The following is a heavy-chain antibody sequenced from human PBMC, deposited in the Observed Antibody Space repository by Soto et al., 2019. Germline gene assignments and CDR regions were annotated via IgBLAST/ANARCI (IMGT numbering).Heavy chain of an antibody. CDR3: ARLQDSSGYYGEYYYGMDV. CDR2: VNAGNGNT. V-gene: IGHV1-3*01. J-gene: IGHJ6*02. D-gene: IGHD3-22*01. Sequence: ASVKVSCKASGYTFTSYAIHWVRQAPGRRLEWMGWVNAGNGNTKYSQKFQGRVTITRDTSASTAYMELSSLRSEDTAVYYCARLQDSSGYYGEYYYGMDVWGQGTTVTVSS. CDR1: GYTFTSYA.